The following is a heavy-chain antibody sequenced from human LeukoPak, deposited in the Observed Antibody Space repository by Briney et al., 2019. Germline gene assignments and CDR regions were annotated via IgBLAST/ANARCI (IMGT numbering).Heavy chain of an antibody. J-gene: IGHJ4*02. CDR3: ARVVGRYYENY. D-gene: IGHD1-26*01. CDR1: GFTFGSYA. CDR2: INSDGSST. V-gene: IGHV3-74*01. Sequence: PGGSLRLSCAASGFTFGSYAMRWVRQAPGKGLVWVSRINSDGSSTSYADSVKGRFTISRDNAKNTLYLQMNSLRAEDTAVYYCARVVGRYYENYWGQGTLVTVSS.